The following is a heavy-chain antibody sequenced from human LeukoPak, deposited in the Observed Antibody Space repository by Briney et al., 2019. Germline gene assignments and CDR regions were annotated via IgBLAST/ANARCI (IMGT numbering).Heavy chain of an antibody. CDR1: GGSISSYY. D-gene: IGHD6-13*01. V-gene: IGHV4-4*07. CDR3: ARVSGYSSSWYRGWDAFDI. J-gene: IGHJ3*02. Sequence: SETLSLTCTVSGGSISSYYWSWIRQPAGKGLEWIGRIYTSGSTNYNPSLKSRVTMSVDTSKNQFSLKLSSVTAADTAVYYCARVSGYSSSWYRGWDAFDIWGQGTMVTVSS. CDR2: IYTSGST.